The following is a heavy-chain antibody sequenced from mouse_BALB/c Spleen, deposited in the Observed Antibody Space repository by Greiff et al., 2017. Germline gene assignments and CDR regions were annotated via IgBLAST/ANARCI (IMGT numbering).Heavy chain of an antibody. CDR1: GFTFSSYA. V-gene: IGHV5-9-3*01. J-gene: IGHJ3*01. CDR3: ASLYYRYEWFAY. D-gene: IGHD2-14*01. Sequence: EVKLMESGGGLVKPGGSLKLSCAASGFTFSSYAMSWVRQTPEKRLEWVATISSGGSYTYYPDSVKGRFTISRDNAKNTLYLQMSSLRSEDTAMYYCASLYYRYEWFAYWGQGTLVTVSA. CDR2: ISSGGSYT.